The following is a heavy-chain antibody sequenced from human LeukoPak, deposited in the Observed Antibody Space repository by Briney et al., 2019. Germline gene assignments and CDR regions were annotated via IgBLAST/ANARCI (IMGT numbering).Heavy chain of an antibody. CDR2: IKSKTDGATR. J-gene: IGHJ4*02. CDR1: GFSVTNAW. D-gene: IGHD4-17*01. V-gene: IGHV3-15*01. Sequence: GGSLRLSCAASGFSVTNAWMSWVRQAPGKGLEWVGRIKSKTDGATRDYAAPVKGRFTMSRDTSKNTLFLQMNSLRAEDTAVYYCAKEGDYGDFYYFDYWGQGTLVTVSS. CDR3: AKEGDYGDFYYFDY.